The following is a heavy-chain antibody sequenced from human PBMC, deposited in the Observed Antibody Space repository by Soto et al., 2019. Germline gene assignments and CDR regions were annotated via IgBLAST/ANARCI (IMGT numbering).Heavy chain of an antibody. CDR2: IYPGDSDT. D-gene: IGHD3-9*01. V-gene: IGHV5-51*01. Sequence: GESLKISCKGSGYSFTSYWIGWVRQMPGKGLEWMGIIYPGDSDTRYSPSFQGQVTISADKSISTAYLQWSSLKASDTAMYYCARPSPNKYDILTGYIEPDEGDWYFDLWGRGTLVTVSS. J-gene: IGHJ2*01. CDR1: GYSFTSYW. CDR3: ARPSPNKYDILTGYIEPDEGDWYFDL.